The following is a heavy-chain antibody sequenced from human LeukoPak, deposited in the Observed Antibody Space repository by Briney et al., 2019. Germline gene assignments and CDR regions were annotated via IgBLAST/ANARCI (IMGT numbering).Heavy chain of an antibody. Sequence: SETLSLTCSVSGYSISSTYYWAWIRQPTGKGLEWIGSIYHSGSPDYNPSLKRRVTISVDTFKNQFYLKLSSVTAADTAVYYCARLSYDYVWGSYRSFDYWGQGTLVTVSS. CDR2: IYHSGSP. CDR3: ARLSYDYVWGSYRSFDY. CDR1: GYSISSTYY. J-gene: IGHJ4*02. V-gene: IGHV4-38-2*01. D-gene: IGHD3-16*02.